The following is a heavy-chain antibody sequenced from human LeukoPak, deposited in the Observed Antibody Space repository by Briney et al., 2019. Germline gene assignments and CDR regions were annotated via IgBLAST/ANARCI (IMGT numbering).Heavy chain of an antibody. CDR3: AKDQEYDYVWGSYRYTAFDY. V-gene: IGHV3-30*18. J-gene: IGHJ4*02. Sequence: GGSLRLSCAASGFTFSSYGMHWVRQAPGKGLEWVAVISYDGSNKYYADSVKGRFTISRDNSKNTLYLQMNSLRAEDTAVYYCAKDQEYDYVWGSYRYTAFDYWGQGTLVTVSS. D-gene: IGHD3-16*02. CDR1: GFTFSSYG. CDR2: ISYDGSNK.